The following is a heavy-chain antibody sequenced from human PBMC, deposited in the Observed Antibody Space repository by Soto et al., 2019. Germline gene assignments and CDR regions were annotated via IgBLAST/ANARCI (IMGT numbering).Heavy chain of an antibody. V-gene: IGHV3-49*03. CDR1: GFTFGDYA. Sequence: PGGSLRLSCTASGFTFGDYAMSWFRQAPGKGLEWVGFIRSKAYGGTTEYAASVKGRFTISRDDSKSIAYLQMNSLKTEDTAVYYCTRDISLGYSYGYGMDVWGQGTTVTVPS. CDR3: TRDISLGYSYGYGMDV. J-gene: IGHJ6*02. D-gene: IGHD5-18*01. CDR2: IRSKAYGGTT.